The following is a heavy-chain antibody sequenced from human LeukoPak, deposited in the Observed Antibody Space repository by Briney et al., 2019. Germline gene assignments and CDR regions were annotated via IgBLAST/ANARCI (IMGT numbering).Heavy chain of an antibody. Sequence: PGGSLRLSCTASGFTFSDYWMTWVRQAPGKGPEWVANIKQDGSQRYYVDSVRGRFTISRDNAKNSLFLQMNGLRAEDTAVYYCARGGYSYGPGYYYYGMDVWGQGTTVTVSS. V-gene: IGHV3-7*04. CDR1: GFTFSDYW. D-gene: IGHD5-18*01. CDR3: ARGGYSYGPGYYYYGMDV. J-gene: IGHJ6*02. CDR2: IKQDGSQR.